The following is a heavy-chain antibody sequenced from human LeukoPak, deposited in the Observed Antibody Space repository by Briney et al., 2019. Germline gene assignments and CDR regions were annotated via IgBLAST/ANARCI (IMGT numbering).Heavy chain of an antibody. CDR3: ARDRRDSNYVFDY. J-gene: IGHJ4*02. CDR2: IIPIFGTA. Sequence: ASVKVSCKASGGTFSSYAISWVRQAPGQGLEWMGGIIPIFGTANYAQKFQGRVTITADESTSTAYMELSSLRSEDTAVYYCARDRRDSNYVFDYWGQGTLDTVSS. D-gene: IGHD4-11*01. CDR1: GGTFSSYA. V-gene: IGHV1-69*13.